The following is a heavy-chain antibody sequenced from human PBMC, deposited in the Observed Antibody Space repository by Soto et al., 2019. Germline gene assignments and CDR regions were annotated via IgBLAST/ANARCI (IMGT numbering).Heavy chain of an antibody. D-gene: IGHD3-10*01. J-gene: IGHJ5*02. CDR1: GFTFSNYA. CDR3: ARDAISMVRGTNNWFDP. Sequence: GGFLRLSCAASGFTFSNYAMSWVRQAPGKGLEWVSAVSGGGISTYYADSVRGRFTISRDNSRNTPYLRMNRLRAEDTAVYYCARDAISMVRGTNNWFDPWGQGTLVTVSS. CDR2: VSGGGIST. V-gene: IGHV3-23*01.